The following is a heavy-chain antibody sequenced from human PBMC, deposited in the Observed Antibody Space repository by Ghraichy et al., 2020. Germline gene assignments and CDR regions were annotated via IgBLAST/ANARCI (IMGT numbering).Heavy chain of an antibody. CDR3: AVSDFWSGYLAY. V-gene: IGHV4-59*01. CDR1: GGSISSYY. CDR2: IYYSGST. J-gene: IGHJ4*02. Sequence: SETLSLTCTVSGGSISSYYWSWIRQPPGKGLEWIGYIYYSGSTNYNPSLKSRVTISVDTSKNQFSLKLSSVTAADTAVYYCAVSDFWSGYLAYWGQGTLVTVSS. D-gene: IGHD3-3*01.